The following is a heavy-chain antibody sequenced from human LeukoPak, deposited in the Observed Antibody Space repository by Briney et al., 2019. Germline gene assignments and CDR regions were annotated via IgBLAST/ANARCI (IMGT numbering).Heavy chain of an antibody. CDR1: GFTFSSYA. J-gene: IGHJ4*02. CDR2: ISGSGDSA. V-gene: IGHV3-23*01. CDR3: AKTRGYCSGGSCYSDY. D-gene: IGHD2-15*01. Sequence: GGSLRLSCAASGFTFSSYAMTWVRQAPGKGLEWVSAISGSGDSAFYADSVKGRFIISRDNSKKTLYLQMNSLRAEDTAAYYCAKTRGYCSGGSCYSDYWGQGTLVSVSS.